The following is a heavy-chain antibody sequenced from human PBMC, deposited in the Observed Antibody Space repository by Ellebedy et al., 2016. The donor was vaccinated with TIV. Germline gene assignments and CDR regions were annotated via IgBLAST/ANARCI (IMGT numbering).Heavy chain of an antibody. D-gene: IGHD3-22*01. CDR1: GYSFTGYG. V-gene: IGHV1-18*01. CDR2: ISAYYGNT. J-gene: IGHJ4*02. Sequence: ASVKVSCXASGYSFTGYGISWVRQPPGQGLEWMGWISAYYGNTKYAQKLQGRVTMTTDTSTSTAYMAPRSLRSDDTAVYYCARDIDSSGYYYARYFDYWGQGTLVTVSS. CDR3: ARDIDSSGYYYARYFDY.